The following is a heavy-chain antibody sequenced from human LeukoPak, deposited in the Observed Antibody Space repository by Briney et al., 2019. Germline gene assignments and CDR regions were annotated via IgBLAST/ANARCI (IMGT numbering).Heavy chain of an antibody. J-gene: IGHJ4*02. V-gene: IGHV3-30-3*01. CDR3: ARGVGATLDY. CDR1: GFTFSSYA. D-gene: IGHD1-26*01. CDR2: ISYDGSNK. Sequence: GGSLRLSCAASGFTFSSYAMHWVRQAPGKGLEWVAVISYDGSNKYYADSVKGRFTISRDNSKNTLYLQMNSLRAEDTAVYYCARGVGATLDYWGQGTLVTVSS.